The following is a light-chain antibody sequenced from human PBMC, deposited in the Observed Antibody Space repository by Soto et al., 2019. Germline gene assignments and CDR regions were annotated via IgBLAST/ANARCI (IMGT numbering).Light chain of an antibody. CDR3: QSSDRSLRRSV. CDR2: GND. CDR1: SSNIGAGYA. J-gene: IGLJ2*01. Sequence: QSVLTQPPSVSAAPGQRVTISCTGSSSNIGAGYAVHWYRQLPGTAPILLIYGNDNRHAGVPDRLSGSKSGPSASLAITGLQAEDEGDYCCQSSDRSLRRSVFGGGTKLTVL. V-gene: IGLV1-40*01.